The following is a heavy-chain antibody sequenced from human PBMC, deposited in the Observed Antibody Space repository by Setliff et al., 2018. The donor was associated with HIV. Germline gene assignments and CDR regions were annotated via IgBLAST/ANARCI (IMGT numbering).Heavy chain of an antibody. J-gene: IGHJ4*02. D-gene: IGHD3-10*01. V-gene: IGHV1-3*01. Sequence: ASVKVSCKASGYTFTAYVMHWVRQAPGQRLEWMGWINAGNGNTKYSQKFQGRVTITRDTSASTAYMELSSLTSEDTAVYYCARDETMGADYWGQGTLVTVSS. CDR2: INAGNGNT. CDR1: GYTFTAYV. CDR3: ARDETMGADY.